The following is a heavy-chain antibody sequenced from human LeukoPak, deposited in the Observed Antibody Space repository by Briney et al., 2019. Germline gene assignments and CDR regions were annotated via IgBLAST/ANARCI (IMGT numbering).Heavy chain of an antibody. Sequence: SETLSLTCTVSGGSISSSSYYWGWIRQPPGKGLEWIGSIYYSGSTYYNPSLKSRVTISVDTSKNQFSLKLSSVTAADTAVYYCARRSSSGRRGYFDYWGQGTLVTVSS. D-gene: IGHD6-19*01. J-gene: IGHJ4*02. V-gene: IGHV4-39*01. CDR2: IYYSGST. CDR1: GGSISSSSYY. CDR3: ARRSSSGRRGYFDY.